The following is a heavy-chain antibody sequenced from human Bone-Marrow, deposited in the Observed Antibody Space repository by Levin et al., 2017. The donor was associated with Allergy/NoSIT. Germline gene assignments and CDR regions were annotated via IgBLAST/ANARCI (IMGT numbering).Heavy chain of an antibody. CDR1: GFTFDDYT. V-gene: IGHV3-43D*03. Sequence: GGSLRLSCAASGFTFDDYTMHWVRQTPGKGPEWVSLISWNGGITNYADSVKGRFTISRDNLKTSLYLQMDRLGPEDTALYYCAKDHKYAGNWDHGFDLWGKGTMGTVSS. CDR3: AKDHKYAGNWDHGFDL. D-gene: IGHD4-23*01. CDR2: ISWNGGIT. J-gene: IGHJ3*01.